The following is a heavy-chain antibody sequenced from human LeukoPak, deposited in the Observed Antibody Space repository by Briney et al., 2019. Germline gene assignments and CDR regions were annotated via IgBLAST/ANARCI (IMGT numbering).Heavy chain of an antibody. J-gene: IGHJ4*02. D-gene: IGHD3-9*01. CDR3: GRGGLTGQMAAFDY. V-gene: IGHV3-74*01. Sequence: QSGGSLRLSCAASGFTFSSYWMRWVRQAPGKGLEWVSRINSDGGSTTYADSVKGRFTISRDNAKNTMYLQMSSLRADDSAVYYCGRGGLTGQMAAFDYWGQGALVTVST. CDR1: GFTFSSYW. CDR2: INSDGGST.